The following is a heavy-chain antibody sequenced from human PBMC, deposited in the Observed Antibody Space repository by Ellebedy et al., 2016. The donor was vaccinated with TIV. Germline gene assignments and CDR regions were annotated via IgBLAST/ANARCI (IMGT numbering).Heavy chain of an antibody. D-gene: IGHD3-10*01. V-gene: IGHV4-39*07. CDR1: GGSISSSSYY. J-gene: IGHJ4*02. CDR2: IYYSGST. CDR3: ARDHYGSGRPFDY. Sequence: SETLSLXCAVSGGSISSSSYYWGWIRQPPGKGLEWIGSIYYSGSTYYNPSLKSRVTISVDTSKNQFSLKLSSVTAADTAVYYCARDHYGSGRPFDYWGQGTLVTVSS.